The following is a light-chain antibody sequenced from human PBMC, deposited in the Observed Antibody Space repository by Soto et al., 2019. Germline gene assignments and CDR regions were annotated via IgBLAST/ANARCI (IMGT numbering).Light chain of an antibody. CDR3: CSYAGSYTHV. CDR1: SSDVGAYIY. J-gene: IGLJ1*01. V-gene: IGLV2-11*01. CDR2: DVI. Sequence: VLTQPRSLSGSPGQSVTFSCTGTSSDVGAYIYVSWYQQHPGKAPKLIIYDVIKRPSGVPDRFSGSKSGNTASLTISGLQAEDEADYYCCSYAGSYTHVFGTGTKVTVL.